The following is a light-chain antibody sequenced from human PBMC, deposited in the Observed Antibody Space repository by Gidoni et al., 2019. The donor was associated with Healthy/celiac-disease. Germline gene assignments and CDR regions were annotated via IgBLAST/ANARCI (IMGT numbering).Light chain of an antibody. CDR2: DAS. CDR3: QQYGSSPST. Sequence: ESLFTQSPATLSLSPGERATLSCRDIQSVSRSYVDWYQQKPGQAPRILIYDASSRATGIPDRFSGSGSGTDFTLTISRLEPEDFAVYYCQQYGSSPSTFXQXTKLEIK. CDR1: QSVSRSY. V-gene: IGKV3-20*01. J-gene: IGKJ2*01.